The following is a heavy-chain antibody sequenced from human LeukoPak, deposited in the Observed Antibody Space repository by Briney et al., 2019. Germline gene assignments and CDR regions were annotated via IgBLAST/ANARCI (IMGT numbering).Heavy chain of an antibody. CDR3: ARNDNDDDFDY. D-gene: IGHD3-16*01. V-gene: IGHV7-4-1*02. CDR2: INMYTANP. CDR1: GYTFTRYA. J-gene: IGHJ4*02. Sequence: ASVKVSCKASGYTFTRYAINWLRQAPGQGLEWMGWINMYTANPAYAQGFTERFVFSLDTSVTTAYLQISNLKTEDTAVYYCARNDNDDDFDYWGQGTLVTVSS.